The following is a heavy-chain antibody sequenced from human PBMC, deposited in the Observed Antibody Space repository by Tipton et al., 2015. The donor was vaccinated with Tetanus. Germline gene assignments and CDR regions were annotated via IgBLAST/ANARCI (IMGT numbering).Heavy chain of an antibody. CDR2: FTAGGNT. CDR1: GFTFSSSS. CDR3: AREADCSGGSCFSGDFDN. J-gene: IGHJ4*02. Sequence: SLRLSCTASGFTFSSSSMSWVRQAPGKGLEWVSVFTAGGNTYYTDSVKGRFTISRDNSKNTLYLQMNSLRAEDTAVYYCAREADCSGGSCFSGDFDNWGQGTQVTVSS. V-gene: IGHV3-23*01. D-gene: IGHD2-15*01.